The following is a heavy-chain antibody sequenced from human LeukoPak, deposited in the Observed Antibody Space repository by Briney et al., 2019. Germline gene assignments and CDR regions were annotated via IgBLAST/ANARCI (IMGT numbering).Heavy chain of an antibody. Sequence: GRSLRLSCAASGFTFSSFGMHWVRQAPGKGLEWVAVIWYDGSNKYYADAVRRRFTVSGDVSKNTLYLPKNSQRAEHTAVYYCARDGCSSTSCYSYYYYGMDVWGQGTTVTVSS. D-gene: IGHD2-2*01. V-gene: IGHV3-33*01. CDR3: ARDGCSSTSCYSYYYYGMDV. CDR1: GFTFSSFG. J-gene: IGHJ6*02. CDR2: IWYDGSNK.